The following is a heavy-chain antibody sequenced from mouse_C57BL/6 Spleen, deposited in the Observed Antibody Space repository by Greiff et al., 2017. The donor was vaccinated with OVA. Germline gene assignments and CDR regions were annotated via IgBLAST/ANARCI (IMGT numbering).Heavy chain of an antibody. Sequence: VQLQQSGADLVRPGASVTLSCKASGYTFTDYEMHWVRQTPVNGLEWIGAIDPETGGTAYKQKVQGKARLTADKSSSTAYMELRSLTSEDSAVYYCTRWSYYGSFDYWGQGTTLTVSS. J-gene: IGHJ2*01. D-gene: IGHD2-2*01. CDR3: TRWSYYGSFDY. CDR2: IDPETGGT. CDR1: GYTFTDYE. V-gene: IGHV1-15*01.